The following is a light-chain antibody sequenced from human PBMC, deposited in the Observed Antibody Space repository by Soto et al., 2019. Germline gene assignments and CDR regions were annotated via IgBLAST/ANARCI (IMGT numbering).Light chain of an antibody. V-gene: IGKV1-5*03. CDR1: QSISSW. CDR3: QQYNSYWT. J-gene: IGKJ1*01. CDR2: KAS. Sequence: DLQMTQSPSTLSASVGDRVTITCRASQSISSWLAWYQQKPGKAPKLLIYKASSLESGVPSRFSCSGSGTEFTLTISSLQPDDFATYYCQQYNSYWTFGQGTKVEIK.